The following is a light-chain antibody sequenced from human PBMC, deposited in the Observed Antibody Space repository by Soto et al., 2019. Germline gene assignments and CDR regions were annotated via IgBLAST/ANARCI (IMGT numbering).Light chain of an antibody. CDR1: RGISAN. CDR3: QQYNNWPPWT. V-gene: IGKV3-15*01. Sequence: EIVLTQSPATLSVSPGQRVTLSCRASRGISANLVWYQQKPGQSPRLLIYAASIRATGIPARFSGSGSGTEFALTISRLQSEDFAVYYCQQYNNWPPWTFGQGTKV. J-gene: IGKJ1*01. CDR2: AAS.